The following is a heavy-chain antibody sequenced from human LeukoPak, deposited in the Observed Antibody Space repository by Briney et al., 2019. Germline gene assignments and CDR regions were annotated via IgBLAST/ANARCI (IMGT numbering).Heavy chain of an antibody. CDR2: VGLTGGSI. CDR1: GFTFTNYA. CDR3: AREYGGNSLDK. Sequence: GGSLRLSCTASGFTFTNYAMSWVRQSPGKGLEWISSVGLTGGSIYYADSIKGRFTISRGNANSSVFLHMNSLRAEDTGVYYCAREYGGNSLDKWGQGVLVTVSS. V-gene: IGHV3-21*01. D-gene: IGHD4-23*01. J-gene: IGHJ4*02.